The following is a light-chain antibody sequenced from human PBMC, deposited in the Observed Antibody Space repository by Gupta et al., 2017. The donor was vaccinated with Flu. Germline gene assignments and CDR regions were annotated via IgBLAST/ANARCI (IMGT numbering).Light chain of an antibody. J-gene: IGLJ3*02. Sequence: GSIYDSFVQWGQQQPGGSPTTVIFDDTQRPSGVPERFSASIDSSSSSASLTISGLKREDEADYYCQSFDSSDLTWVFGGGTKVTVL. V-gene: IGLV6-57*01. CDR1: GSIYDSF. CDR3: QSFDSSDLTWV. CDR2: DDT.